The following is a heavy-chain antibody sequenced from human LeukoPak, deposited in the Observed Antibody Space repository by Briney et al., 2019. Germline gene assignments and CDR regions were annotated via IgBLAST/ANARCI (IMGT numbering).Heavy chain of an antibody. CDR1: GFTFNNYY. D-gene: IGHD3-22*01. CDR3: AREGYYYDSSGYTYYFDY. V-gene: IGHV3-74*01. CDR2: IDSDERST. Sequence: GGSLRLSCAASGFTFNNYYMHWVRQAPGKGLVWVARIDSDERSTNYADSVKGRFTISRDNAKNTLYLQMNSLRAEDTAVYYCAREGYYYDSSGYTYYFDYWGQGTLVTVSS. J-gene: IGHJ4*02.